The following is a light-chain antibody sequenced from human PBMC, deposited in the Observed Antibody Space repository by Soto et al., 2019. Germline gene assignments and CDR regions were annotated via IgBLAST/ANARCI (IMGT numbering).Light chain of an antibody. V-gene: IGKV4-1*01. J-gene: IGKJ1*01. CDR3: QQYYSTPRT. CDR2: WAS. CDR1: QSVLYSANNKNC. Sequence: DIVMTQSPDSLAVSLDERATINCKSSQSVLYSANNKNCLAWYQQKPGQPPKLLLYWASTRESGVPDRFSGSGSGTDFTLTISSLQAEDVAVYYCQQYYSTPRTFGQGTKVEIK.